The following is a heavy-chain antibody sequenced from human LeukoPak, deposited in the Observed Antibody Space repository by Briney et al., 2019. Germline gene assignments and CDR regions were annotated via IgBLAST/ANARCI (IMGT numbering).Heavy chain of an antibody. CDR3: ARAGQEWFGELGFDQ. D-gene: IGHD3-10*01. V-gene: IGHV3-7*01. CDR2: IKQDGSEK. J-gene: IGHJ4*01. CDR1: GFTFSSYW. Sequence: GGSLRLSCAASGFTFSSYWMSWVRQAPGKGLEWVANIKQDGSEKYYVDSVKGRFTISRDNAKNSLYLQTNSLRAEDTAVYYCARAGQEWFGELGFDQWGHGTLVIVSS.